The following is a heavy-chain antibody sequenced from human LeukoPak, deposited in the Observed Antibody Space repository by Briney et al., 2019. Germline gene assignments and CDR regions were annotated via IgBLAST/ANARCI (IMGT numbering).Heavy chain of an antibody. D-gene: IGHD5-12*01. CDR3: ARVDFSGYHPYYYYGMDV. CDR2: IYTSGRT. Sequence: PSETLSLTCTVSGGPISSYYWSWIRQPAGKGLEWIGRIYTSGRTNYNPSLKSRVTMSVDTSKNQFSLKLSSVTAADTAVYYCARVDFSGYHPYYYYGMDVWGQGATVTVSS. V-gene: IGHV4-4*07. CDR1: GGPISSYY. J-gene: IGHJ6*02.